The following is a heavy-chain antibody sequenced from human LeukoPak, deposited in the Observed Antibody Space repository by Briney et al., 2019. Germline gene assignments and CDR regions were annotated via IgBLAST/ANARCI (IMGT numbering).Heavy chain of an antibody. D-gene: IGHD3-22*01. CDR3: ATGGNYYYSH. CDR1: GFPFSTYG. V-gene: IGHV3-33*01. CDR2: AYGDGSSQ. Sequence: GTSLRLSCAASGFPFSTYGFHWVRRAPGKGLEWVAVAYGDGSSQYYADSVKGRFIISKDTSKNTLYVQMNSLRAEDTAMYYCATGGNYYYSHWGQGTQVTVSS. J-gene: IGHJ1*01.